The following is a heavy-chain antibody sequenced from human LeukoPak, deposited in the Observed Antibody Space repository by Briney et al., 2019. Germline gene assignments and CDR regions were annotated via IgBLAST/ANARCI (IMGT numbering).Heavy chain of an antibody. CDR2: IIPIFGTA. Sequence: GASVTVSFTASGGTFSSYAISWVRQAPGRGLEWMGGIIPIFGTANYAQKFQGRVTITADESTSTAYMELSSLRSEDTAVYYCARGEWELLGTFDHWGQGTLVTVSS. CDR3: ARGEWELLGTFDH. D-gene: IGHD1-26*01. V-gene: IGHV1-69*13. CDR1: GGTFSSYA. J-gene: IGHJ4*02.